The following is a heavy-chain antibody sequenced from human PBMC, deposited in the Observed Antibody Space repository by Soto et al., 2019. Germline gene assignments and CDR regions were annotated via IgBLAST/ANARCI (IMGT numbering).Heavy chain of an antibody. CDR3: TRLSTVAWIDY. CDR2: IYPGDSET. D-gene: IGHD1-1*01. V-gene: IGHV5-51*03. J-gene: IGHJ4*01. CDR1: GYSFTTYW. Sequence: EVQLVQSGAEVKKPGESLKISCTASGYSFTTYWIAWVRQMPGKGLEWMGIIYPGDSETRYSPPFQGQVTISVDKSINTAYLQWSSLEASDSGMYYCTRLSTVAWIDYWGQGTLVTVSS.